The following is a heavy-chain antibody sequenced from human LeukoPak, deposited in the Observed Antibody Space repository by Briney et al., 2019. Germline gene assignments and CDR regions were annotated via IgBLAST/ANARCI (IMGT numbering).Heavy chain of an antibody. CDR3: ARDGEWEQTEGSYFDY. Sequence: GGSLRLSGAASGFTLSSYGMQWVRQAPGKGLEWVAFIRYDGSNKYYTDSLKGRFTISRDYSKDTLYLQMNRLRAEETAVYYCARDGEWEQTEGSYFDYWGQGTLVTVSS. V-gene: IGHV3-30*02. CDR2: IRYDGSNK. D-gene: IGHD1-26*01. J-gene: IGHJ4*02. CDR1: GFTLSSYG.